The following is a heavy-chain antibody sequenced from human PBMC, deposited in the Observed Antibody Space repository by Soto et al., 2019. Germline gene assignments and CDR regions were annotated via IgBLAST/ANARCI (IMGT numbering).Heavy chain of an antibody. Sequence: QITLKESGPPLVKPTQTLTLTCTFSGFSLSTSEVGVGWIRQPPGKALEWLALIYWDDDKHYSPSLKSRLTITKDTSKNQVVLTMTNMDPVDTATYYCAHRRVTPSFGYWGQGTLVTVSS. J-gene: IGHJ4*02. CDR1: GFSLSTSEVG. V-gene: IGHV2-5*02. CDR2: IYWDDDK. D-gene: IGHD2-21*02. CDR3: AHRRVTPSFGY.